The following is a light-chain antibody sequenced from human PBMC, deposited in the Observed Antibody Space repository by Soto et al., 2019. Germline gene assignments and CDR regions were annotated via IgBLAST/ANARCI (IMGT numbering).Light chain of an antibody. CDR1: NIGSKS. V-gene: IGLV3-21*02. CDR3: LVWESRSEHYV. J-gene: IGLJ1*01. CDR2: DDS. Sequence: SYELTQSPSVSVAPGQTVSITCGGYNIGSKSVHWYQQKPGQAPVLVVYDDSDRRSGIPERFSGSNSGNTATLTITRVEAGDEDDYHSLVWESRSEHYVFGTGTKV.